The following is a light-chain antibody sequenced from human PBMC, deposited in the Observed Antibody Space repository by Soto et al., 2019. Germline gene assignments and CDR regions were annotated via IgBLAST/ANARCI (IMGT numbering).Light chain of an antibody. CDR1: QSISSY. CDR3: QQSYSTPPT. J-gene: IGKJ4*01. CDR2: AAS. V-gene: IGKV1-39*01. Sequence: DIQMTQSPSSLSASVGDRVTITCRASQSISSYLIWYQQTPGKAPKLLIYAASSLQSGVPSRFSGSGSGTDFTLTISSLQPEDFATYYCQQSYSTPPTFGGGTQVEIK.